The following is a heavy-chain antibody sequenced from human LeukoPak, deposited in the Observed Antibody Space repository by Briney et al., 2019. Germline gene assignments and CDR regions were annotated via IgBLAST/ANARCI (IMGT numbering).Heavy chain of an antibody. CDR3: ARDRDGVANFDY. D-gene: IGHD3-3*01. J-gene: IGHJ4*02. CDR1: GFTFSSYA. V-gene: IGHV3-30-3*01. CDR2: ISYDGSNK. Sequence: GGSLRLSCAASGFTFSSYAMHWVRQAPGKGLEWVAVISYDGSNKYYADSVKGRFTISRDNSKNTLYLQMNSLRAEDTAVYYCARDRDGVANFDYWGQGTLVTVSS.